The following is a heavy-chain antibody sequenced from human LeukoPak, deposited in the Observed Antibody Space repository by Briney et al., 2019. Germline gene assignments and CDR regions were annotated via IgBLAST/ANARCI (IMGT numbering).Heavy chain of an antibody. CDR1: GGSLSTYY. V-gene: IGHV4-59*01. Sequence: SETLSLTCTVSGGSLSTYYWSWIRQAPGQGLEWIGYIYYSGISNSNPSVWSRVTISVDTSKNQFSLKLTSVTAADTALYYCARDPYGSGIFDYWGQGALVTVSS. CDR3: ARDPYGSGIFDY. D-gene: IGHD3-10*01. J-gene: IGHJ4*02. CDR2: IYYSGIS.